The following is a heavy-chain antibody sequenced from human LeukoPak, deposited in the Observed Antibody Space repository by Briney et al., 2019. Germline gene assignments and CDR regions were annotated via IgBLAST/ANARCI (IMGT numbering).Heavy chain of an antibody. CDR2: VSNNGNN. J-gene: IGHJ4*02. V-gene: IGHV4-61*02. CDR3: SKSAVAGLFAY. CDR1: GGSLSSVRFY. D-gene: IGHD6-19*01. Sequence: SEPLSLTCSVSGGSLSSVRFYWSWIRQPAGKRLEWIGRVSNNGNNTYNPSLKSRVTIPVDTSKNQFYLTLTSVTAADTALYYCSKSAVAGLFAYWRQGRLVTVCS.